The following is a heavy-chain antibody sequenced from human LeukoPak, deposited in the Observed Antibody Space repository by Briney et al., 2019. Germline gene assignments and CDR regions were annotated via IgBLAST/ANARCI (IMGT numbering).Heavy chain of an antibody. CDR3: ARSVATMAPHYFDY. CDR1: GYSFTSYF. V-gene: IGHV5-51*01. J-gene: IGHJ4*02. Sequence: GESLKISCKASGYSFTSYFIGWVRQMPGKGLEWMGIIHPSDPDTRYSPSFEGQVTISADKSISTAHLQWSSLKASDTAMYYCARSVATMAPHYFDYWGQGTLVTVSS. CDR2: IHPSDPDT. D-gene: IGHD5-12*01.